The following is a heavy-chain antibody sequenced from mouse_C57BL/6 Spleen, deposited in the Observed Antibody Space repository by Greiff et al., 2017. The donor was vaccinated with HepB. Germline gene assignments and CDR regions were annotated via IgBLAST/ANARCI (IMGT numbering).Heavy chain of an antibody. CDR3: ARSEGYDYWFAY. J-gene: IGHJ3*01. CDR1: GYTFTDYY. D-gene: IGHD2-2*01. V-gene: IGHV1-26*01. CDR2: INPNNGGT. Sequence: EVQLQQSGPELVKPGASVKISCKASGYTFTDYYMNWVKQSHGKSLEWIGDINPNNGGTSYNQKFKGKATLTVDKSSSTAYMELRSLTSEDSAVYYCARSEGYDYWFAYWGQGTLVTVSA.